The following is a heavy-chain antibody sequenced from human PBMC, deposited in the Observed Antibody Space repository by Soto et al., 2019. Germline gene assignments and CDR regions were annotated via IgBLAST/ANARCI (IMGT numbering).Heavy chain of an antibody. CDR2: INAGNGNT. J-gene: IGHJ4*02. CDR1: GYTFTSYA. CDR3: ARLWIGELSRTQTNDY. V-gene: IGHV1-3*01. D-gene: IGHD3-10*01. Sequence: GASVKVSCKASGYTFTSYAMHWVRQAPGQRLEWMGWINAGNGNTKYSQKFQGRVTITRDTSASTAYMELSSLRSEDTAVYYCARLWIGELSRTQTNDYWGQGILVTVSS.